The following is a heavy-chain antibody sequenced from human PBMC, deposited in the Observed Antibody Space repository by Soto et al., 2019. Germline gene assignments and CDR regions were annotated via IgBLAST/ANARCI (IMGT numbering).Heavy chain of an antibody. J-gene: IGHJ4*02. V-gene: IGHV3-15*01. CDR1: GFTFTNAW. Sequence: EVQLVDSGGGLVQPGGSLRLSCAASGFTFTNAWMSWVRQAPGKGLEWFGRIKSITDGGATDYAAPVKGRFFISRDDSKNTLSLQMNGLTTEDSAVYYCTTDRTDYWVQGTLVTVSA. CDR3: TTDRTDY. CDR2: IKSITDGGAT.